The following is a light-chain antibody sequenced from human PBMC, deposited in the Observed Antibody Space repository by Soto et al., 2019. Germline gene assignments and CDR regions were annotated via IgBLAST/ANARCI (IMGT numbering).Light chain of an antibody. CDR1: QSVDTN. Sequence: EVVMTQSPATLSVSPGDRATLSCRAGQSVDTNLAWYRQTPGQAPRLLVYGGYTRATSIPASVTGFVSGRDIPLTIRGLQSDHFAGYYCQQYYNWPPYTFGQGTKRQIK. J-gene: IGKJ2*01. CDR3: QQYYNWPPYT. V-gene: IGKV3-15*01. CDR2: GGY.